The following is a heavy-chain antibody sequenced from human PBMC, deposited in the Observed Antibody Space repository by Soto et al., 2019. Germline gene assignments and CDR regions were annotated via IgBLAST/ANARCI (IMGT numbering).Heavy chain of an antibody. CDR2: ISVDGRDT. J-gene: IGHJ4*01. CDR3: VRAPAQRPIDY. CDR1: GFSLSDYW. Sequence: PGGSLRLSCAASGFSLSDYWMHWVRQVPGKGLLWVSGISVDGRDTTYADSVKGRFTISRDNAKNTLYLQMDSLRAEDTAVYYWVRAPAQRPIDYCGHASMRTVSS. V-gene: IGHV3-74*03.